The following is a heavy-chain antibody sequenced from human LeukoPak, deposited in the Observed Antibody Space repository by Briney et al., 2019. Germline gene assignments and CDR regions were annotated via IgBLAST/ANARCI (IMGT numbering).Heavy chain of an antibody. V-gene: IGHV3-49*04. CDR2: IRSKAYGGTT. J-gene: IGHJ5*02. CDR1: GLTIGDYT. D-gene: IGHD1-26*01. Sequence: GGSLRLSCTGSGLTIGDYTGSWVRQAPGRGLEWVGFIRSKAYGGTTAYAAAAKGRFTISRDDSKSIASLQMNSLKTEDTAVYFCSVGSRGTYIPTFDLWGQGILVTVSS. CDR3: SVGSRGTYIPTFDL.